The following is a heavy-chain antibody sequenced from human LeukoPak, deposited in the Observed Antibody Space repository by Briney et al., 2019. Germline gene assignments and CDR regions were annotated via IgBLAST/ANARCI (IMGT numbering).Heavy chain of an antibody. CDR2: IYYSGST. D-gene: IGHD5-18*01. J-gene: IGHJ4*02. CDR1: GGSISSFY. CDR3: AGGGYTYGDFDY. Sequence: PSETLSLTCSVSGGSISSFYWNWIRQPPGKGLEWIGYIYYSGSTNHNPSLKSRVTISVDTSKNQFSLKLSSVTAADTAVYYCAGGGYTYGDFDYWGQGTLVTVSS. V-gene: IGHV4-59*01.